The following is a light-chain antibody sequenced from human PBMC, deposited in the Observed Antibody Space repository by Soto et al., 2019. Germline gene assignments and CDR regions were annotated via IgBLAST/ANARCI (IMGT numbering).Light chain of an antibody. CDR1: SSDVGGYNY. J-gene: IGLJ1*01. V-gene: IGLV2-14*01. Sequence: QSVLTQPAYVSGSPGQSITITCTGTSSDVGGYNYVSWYQQHPGKAPKLMIYDVSNRPSGVSNRFSGSKSGNTASLTISGLQAEDEADYYCSSYTCSSTLDVFGTVTKVTVL. CDR2: DVS. CDR3: SSYTCSSTLDV.